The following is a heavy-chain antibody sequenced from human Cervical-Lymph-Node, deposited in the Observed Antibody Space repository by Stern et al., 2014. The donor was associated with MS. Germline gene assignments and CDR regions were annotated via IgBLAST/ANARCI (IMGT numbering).Heavy chain of an antibody. J-gene: IGHJ4*02. Sequence: QMQLVQSGSELKKPGASVKVSCKASGYTFTHYGINWVRQAPGKGLEWMGWINANAGIPTYAQAFTGRFVFSFDASVSTAYLHISNLKADDTAIYYCARLRVGNITRDYWGPGTLVTVSS. V-gene: IGHV7-4-1*02. CDR2: INANAGIP. D-gene: IGHD1-26*01. CDR1: GYTFTHYG. CDR3: ARLRVGNITRDY.